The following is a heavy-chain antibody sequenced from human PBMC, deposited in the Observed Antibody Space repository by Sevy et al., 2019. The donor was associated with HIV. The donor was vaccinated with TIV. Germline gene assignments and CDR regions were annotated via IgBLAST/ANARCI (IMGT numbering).Heavy chain of an antibody. CDR2: INPRGGST. Sequence: ASVKVSCKASGYTFSSYYMHWVRQAPGQGLEWMGIINPRGGSTSYAQKFQGRVTMTRDTSTSTVYMELSSLRSEDTAIYYCARDLTIFGVIPDYWGQGTLVTDSS. V-gene: IGHV1-46*01. J-gene: IGHJ4*02. CDR1: GYTFSSYY. D-gene: IGHD3-3*01. CDR3: ARDLTIFGVIPDY.